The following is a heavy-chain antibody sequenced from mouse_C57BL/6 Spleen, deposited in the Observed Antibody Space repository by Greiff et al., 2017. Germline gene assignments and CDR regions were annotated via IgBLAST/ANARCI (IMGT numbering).Heavy chain of an antibody. J-gene: IGHJ4*01. V-gene: IGHV1-4*01. CDR1: GYTFTSYT. CDR3: AGGNYNYAMDY. D-gene: IGHD2-1*01. Sequence: QVQLQESGAELARPGASVKMSCKASGYTFTSYTMHWVKQRPGQGLEWIGYINPSSGYTKYNQKFKDKATLTADKSSSTAYMQLSSLTSEDSAVYYCAGGNYNYAMDYWGQGTSVTVSA. CDR2: INPSSGYT.